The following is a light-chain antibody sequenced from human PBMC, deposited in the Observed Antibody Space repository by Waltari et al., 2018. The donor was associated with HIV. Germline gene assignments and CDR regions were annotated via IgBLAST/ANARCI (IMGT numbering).Light chain of an antibody. CDR2: EYR. V-gene: IGLV3-21*04. CDR1: DIESKV. CDR3: QVWDSSSGVV. Sequence: SYVLTQSPSVSVAPGKTARIPSGGTDIESKVVHWYPQKPGQAPLPVIYEYRDRPSGMSERFSGSNSGNTATLTISRVEAGDEAAYYCQVWDSSSGVVFGGGTNLTVL. J-gene: IGLJ2*01.